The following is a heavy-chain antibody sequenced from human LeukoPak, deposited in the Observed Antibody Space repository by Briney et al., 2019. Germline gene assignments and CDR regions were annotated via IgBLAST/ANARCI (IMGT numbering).Heavy chain of an antibody. J-gene: IGHJ4*02. Sequence: GGSLRLSCAASGFTFSSYSMNWVRQAPGKGLEWVSYISGSDNTIYYADSVKGRFTISRDNSKNTLYLQMNSLRADDTAVYYCAKAKTQAMVLPGNYWGQGTLVTVSS. V-gene: IGHV3-48*04. CDR2: ISGSDNTI. CDR3: AKAKTQAMVLPGNY. CDR1: GFTFSSYS. D-gene: IGHD5-18*01.